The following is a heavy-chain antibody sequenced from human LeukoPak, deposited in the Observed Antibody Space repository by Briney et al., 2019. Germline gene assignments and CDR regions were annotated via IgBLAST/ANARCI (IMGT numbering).Heavy chain of an antibody. CDR1: GYTFTDHY. V-gene: IGHV1-2*02. J-gene: IGHJ4*02. Sequence: ASVKVSCKASGYTFTDHYMHWVRQAPGQGLEWIGWINPNNGGTNFAQKFQGRVTMTRDTSISTAYMELSSLTSDDTAVYYCARGIVGAHQLIAYWGQGTLVTVSS. D-gene: IGHD1-26*01. CDR2: INPNNGGT. CDR3: ARGIVGAHQLIAY.